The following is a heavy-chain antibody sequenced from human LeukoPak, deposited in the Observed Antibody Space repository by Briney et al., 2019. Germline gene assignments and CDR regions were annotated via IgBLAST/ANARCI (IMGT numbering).Heavy chain of an antibody. CDR1: GGSISSGGYS. V-gene: IGHV4-30-2*01. CDR3: ARADGPFDY. Sequence: SETLSLTCAVSGGSISSGGYSWSWIRQPPGKGLEWIGYIYHSGSTHYNPSLKSRVTISVDRSKNQFSLKLSSVTAADTAVYYCARADGPFDYWGQGTLVTVSS. CDR2: IYHSGST. J-gene: IGHJ4*02.